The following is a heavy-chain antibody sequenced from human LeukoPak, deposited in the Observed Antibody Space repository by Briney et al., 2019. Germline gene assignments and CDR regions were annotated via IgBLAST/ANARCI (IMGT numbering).Heavy chain of an antibody. Sequence: GGSLRLSCAASGFTVSSNYMSWVRQAPGKGLEWLSIIYSSGSTYYTDSVKGRFTISRDNSKNTLYLQMNSLRAEDTAVYYCAREARGGGGYWGQGTLVTVSS. D-gene: IGHD3-10*01. V-gene: IGHV3-66*01. CDR1: GFTVSSNY. CDR3: AREARGGGGY. J-gene: IGHJ4*02. CDR2: IYSSGST.